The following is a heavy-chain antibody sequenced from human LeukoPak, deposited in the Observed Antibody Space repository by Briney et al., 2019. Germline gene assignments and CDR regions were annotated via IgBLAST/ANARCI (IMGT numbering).Heavy chain of an antibody. Sequence: GGSLRLSCVVSGFTFSTNSMNWVRQAPGKGLEWVSSIDSFGTSVYYADSVKGRFTVSRDSAKNSLYLQVSSLRAEDTAVYYCTRDHEYWSVTDYWGQGTLVTVSS. V-gene: IGHV3-21*01. J-gene: IGHJ4*02. CDR1: GFTFSTNS. CDR2: IDSFGTSV. D-gene: IGHD2/OR15-2a*01. CDR3: TRDHEYWSVTDY.